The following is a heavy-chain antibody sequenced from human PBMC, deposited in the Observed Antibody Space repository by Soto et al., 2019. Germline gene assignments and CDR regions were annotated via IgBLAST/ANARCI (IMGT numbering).Heavy chain of an antibody. V-gene: IGHV3-7*01. CDR1: GFTFTNFR. Sequence: EVHLVESGGGLVRPGESLRLSWAASGFTFTNFRMSWLRQAPGKGLEWVANIKQDGSETRYVDSVKGRFTISRDNAKNSLFLQMNSLRAEDTAIYYCARSYGTGFLSGYWGQGTLVTVST. J-gene: IGHJ4*02. CDR3: ARSYGTGFLSGY. D-gene: IGHD3-10*01. CDR2: IKQDGSET.